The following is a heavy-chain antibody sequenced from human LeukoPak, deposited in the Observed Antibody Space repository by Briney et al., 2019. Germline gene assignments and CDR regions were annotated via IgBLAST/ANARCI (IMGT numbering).Heavy chain of an antibody. CDR3: AKANIVVVPAPVMNWFDP. V-gene: IGHV3-23*01. CDR2: ISGSGGST. D-gene: IGHD2-2*01. CDR1: GFTFSSYA. Sequence: GGSLRLSCAASGFTFSSYAMIWVRQAPGKGLEWVSAISGSGGSTYYADSVKGRFTISRDNSKNTLYLQMNSLRAEDTAVYYCAKANIVVVPAPVMNWFDPWGQGTLVTVSS. J-gene: IGHJ5*02.